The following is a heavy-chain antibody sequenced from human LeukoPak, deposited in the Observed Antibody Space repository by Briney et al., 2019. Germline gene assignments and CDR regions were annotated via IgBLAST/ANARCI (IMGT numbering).Heavy chain of an antibody. J-gene: IGHJ4*02. V-gene: IGHV3-30*04. Sequence: PGRSLRLSCAASGFTFSSYAMHWVRQAPGKGLEWVAVISYDGSNKYYADSVKGRFTISRDNSKNTLYLQMNNLRTEDTAVYFCVKGGTADRVGWTHWGQGSLVTVFS. CDR3: VKGGTADRVGWTH. CDR2: ISYDGSNK. CDR1: GFTFSSYA. D-gene: IGHD7-27*01.